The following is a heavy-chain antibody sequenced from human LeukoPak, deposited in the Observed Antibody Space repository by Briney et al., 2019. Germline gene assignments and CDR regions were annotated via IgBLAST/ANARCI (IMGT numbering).Heavy chain of an antibody. CDR3: ANENGGEDY. V-gene: IGHV1-46*01. D-gene: IGHD2-21*01. J-gene: IGHJ4*02. Sequence: QKLQGRVTMTRDTSTSTVYMELSSLRSEDTAVYYCANENGGEDYWGQGTLVTVSS.